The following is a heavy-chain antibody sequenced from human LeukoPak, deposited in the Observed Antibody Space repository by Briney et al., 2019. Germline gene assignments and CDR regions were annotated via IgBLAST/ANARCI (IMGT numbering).Heavy chain of an antibody. J-gene: IGHJ4*02. CDR1: GGTFSSYA. CDR3: ARVKAAGGYWGSDY. V-gene: IGHV1-69*13. D-gene: IGHD2-8*02. Sequence: GASVKVSCKASGGTFSSYAISWVRQAPGQGLEWMGGIIPIFGTANYAQKFQGRVTITADESTSTAYMELSSLRSEDTAVYYCARVKAAGGYWGSDYWGQGTLVTVSS. CDR2: IIPIFGTA.